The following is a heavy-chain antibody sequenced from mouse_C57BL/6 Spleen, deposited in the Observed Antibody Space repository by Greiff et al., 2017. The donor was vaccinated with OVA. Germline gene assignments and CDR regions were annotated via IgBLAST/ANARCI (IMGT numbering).Heavy chain of an antibody. Sequence: QVQLQQSGAELARPGASVKLSCKASGYTFTSYGISWVKQRTGQGLEWIGEIYPRSGNTYYNEKFKGKATLTADKSPSAAYMELRSLTSEDAAVYFCARSGGRYFDVWGTGTTVTVSS. V-gene: IGHV1-81*01. CDR3: ARSGGRYFDV. J-gene: IGHJ1*03. CDR1: GYTFTSYG. CDR2: IYPRSGNT. D-gene: IGHD3-1*01.